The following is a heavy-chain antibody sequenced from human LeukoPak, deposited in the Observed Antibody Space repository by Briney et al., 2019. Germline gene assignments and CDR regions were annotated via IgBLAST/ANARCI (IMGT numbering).Heavy chain of an antibody. J-gene: IGHJ2*01. CDR1: GFTFSSYA. CDR3: ARVSLLEWSFWYFDL. V-gene: IGHV4-4*07. Sequence: PGGSLRLSCAASGFTFSSYAMSWVRQPAGKGLEWIGRIYPGGSTNYNPSLKSRVTMSVDASQKQLSLKLSSVTAADTAVYYCARVSLLEWSFWYFDLWGRGTLVAVSS. D-gene: IGHD3-3*01. CDR2: IYPGGST.